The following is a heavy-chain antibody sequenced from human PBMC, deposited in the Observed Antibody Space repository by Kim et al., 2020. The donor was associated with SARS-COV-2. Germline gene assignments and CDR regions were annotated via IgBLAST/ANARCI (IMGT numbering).Heavy chain of an antibody. CDR3: ATGEDYYDSSGYPLYFDY. J-gene: IGHJ4*02. Sequence: SVKVSCKASGGTFSSYAISWVRQAPGQGLEWMGGIIPIFGTANYAQKFQGRVTITADESTSTAYMELSSLRSEDTAVYYCATGEDYYDSSGYPLYFDYWGQGTLVTVSS. V-gene: IGHV1-69*13. CDR2: IIPIFGTA. D-gene: IGHD3-22*01. CDR1: GGTFSSYA.